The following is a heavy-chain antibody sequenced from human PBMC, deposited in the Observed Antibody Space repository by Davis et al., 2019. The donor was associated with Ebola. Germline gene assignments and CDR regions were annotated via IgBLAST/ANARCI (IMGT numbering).Heavy chain of an antibody. D-gene: IGHD2/OR15-2a*01. J-gene: IGHJ4*02. CDR3: AVLAGY. CDR1: GGSVKSHY. V-gene: IGHV4-59*02. CDR2: FFYSGST. Sequence: PETLSLTCTVSGGSVKSHYWSWIRQPPGKGLEWIGYFFYSGSTNYNPSLTSRATISLDTSNNQVSLKLSSVTAADTAVYYCAVLAGYWGQGTLVTVSS.